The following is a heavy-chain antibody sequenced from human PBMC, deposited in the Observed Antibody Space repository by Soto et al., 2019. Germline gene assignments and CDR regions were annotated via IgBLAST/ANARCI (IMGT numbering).Heavy chain of an antibody. V-gene: IGHV4-59*01. Sequence: QVKLQESGPGLVKPSETLSLTCTVSGDSISRYYWSWIRLYPGKGLEWIGYIYYSGETNYNPSVKSRVTISVDRTKNQFSLKLSSVTAADTAVYYCARDQGGEFLKGSGMDVCGQGTTVTVSS. CDR2: IYYSGET. J-gene: IGHJ6*02. D-gene: IGHD3-10*01. CDR1: GDSISRYY. CDR3: ARDQGGEFLKGSGMDV.